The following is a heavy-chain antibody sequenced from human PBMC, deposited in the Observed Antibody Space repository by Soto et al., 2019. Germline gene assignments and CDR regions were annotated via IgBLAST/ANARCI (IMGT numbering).Heavy chain of an antibody. V-gene: IGHV1-69*12. D-gene: IGHD3-3*01. CDR2: IVPMFGTA. CDR1: GGTFGNTA. CDR3: ARDGDPGYSFWSGPLGGGRFDP. J-gene: IGHJ5*02. Sequence: QVQLVQSGAEVKEPGSSVNVSCKTSGGTFGNTAVTWVRQAPGQGLEWIGGIVPMFGTANYAQKFQGRVTMTADESTSTAYMELSSLRSDDTAVYYCARDGDPGYSFWSGPLGGGRFDPWGQGTLVTVSS.